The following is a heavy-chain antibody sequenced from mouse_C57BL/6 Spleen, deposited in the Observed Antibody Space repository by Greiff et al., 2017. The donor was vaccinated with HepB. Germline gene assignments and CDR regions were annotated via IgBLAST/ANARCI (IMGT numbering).Heavy chain of an antibody. J-gene: IGHJ3*01. CDR3: ARPSIGYGWFAY. CDR1: GFTFTDYY. D-gene: IGHD2-2*01. CDR2: IRNKANGYTT. Sequence: EVNVVESGGGLVQPGGSLSLSCAASGFTFTDYYMSWVRQPPGKALEWLGFIRNKANGYTTEYSASVKGRFTISRDNSQSILYLQMNALRAEDSATYYCARPSIGYGWFAYWGQGTLVTVSA. V-gene: IGHV7-3*01.